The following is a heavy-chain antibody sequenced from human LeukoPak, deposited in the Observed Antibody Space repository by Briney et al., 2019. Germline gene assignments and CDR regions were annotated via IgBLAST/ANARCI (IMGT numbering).Heavy chain of an antibody. V-gene: IGHV1-2*02. CDR3: ASGDYGDPPLNY. Sequence: GASVKVSCKASGYTLTDYYMHWVRQAPGQGLQWMGWINPNTGGTNYAQKFQGRVTMTRDTSISTAYMELSRLRSDDTAVYYCASGDYGDPPLNYWGQGTLVTVSS. CDR1: GYTLTDYY. CDR2: INPNTGGT. J-gene: IGHJ4*02. D-gene: IGHD4/OR15-4a*01.